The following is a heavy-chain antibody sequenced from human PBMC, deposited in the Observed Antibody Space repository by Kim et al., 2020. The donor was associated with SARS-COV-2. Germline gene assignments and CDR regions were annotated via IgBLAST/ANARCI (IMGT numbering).Heavy chain of an antibody. J-gene: IGHJ4*02. CDR2: INAGNGNT. V-gene: IGHV1-3*01. Sequence: ASVKVSCKASGYTFTSYAMHWVRQAPGQRLEWMGWINAGNGNTKYSQKFQGRVTITRDTSASTAYMELSSLRSEDTAVYYCARDFLGGYSYGFDYWGQGTLVTVSS. D-gene: IGHD5-18*01. CDR1: GYTFTSYA. CDR3: ARDFLGGYSYGFDY.